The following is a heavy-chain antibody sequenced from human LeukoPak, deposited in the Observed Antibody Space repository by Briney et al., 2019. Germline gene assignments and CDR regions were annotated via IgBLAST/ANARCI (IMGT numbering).Heavy chain of an antibody. J-gene: IGHJ4*02. D-gene: IGHD2-2*01. CDR1: GFTFSSYA. V-gene: IGHV3-23*01. CDR2: ISGSGGST. CDR3: AKDHGCSSTSCFAFDY. Sequence: GGSLRLSCAASGFTFSSYAMSWVRQAPGKGLEWVTAISGSGGSTYYADSVKGRFTISRDNSKNTLYLQMNSLRAEDTAVYYCAKDHGCSSTSCFAFDYWGQGTLVTVSS.